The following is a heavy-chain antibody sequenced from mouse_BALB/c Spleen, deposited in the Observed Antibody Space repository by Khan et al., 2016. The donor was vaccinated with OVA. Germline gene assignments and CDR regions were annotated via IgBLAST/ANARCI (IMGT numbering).Heavy chain of an antibody. CDR3: SHSWLLYALDY. V-gene: IGHV14-3*02. Sequence: EVQLQESGAEFVKPGASVRLSCTASGFNIKDTYIHWVKQRPEQGLEWIGKIDPANGKTNYDPKFQGKATMTADTSSNTAYLHLSSLTSEDTVVYYCSHSWLLYALDYWGHGTSVTVSS. CDR2: IDPANGKT. J-gene: IGHJ4*01. D-gene: IGHD1-2*01. CDR1: GFNIKDTY.